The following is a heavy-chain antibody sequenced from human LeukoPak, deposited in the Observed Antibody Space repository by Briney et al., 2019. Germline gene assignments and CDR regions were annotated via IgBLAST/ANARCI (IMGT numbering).Heavy chain of an antibody. D-gene: IGHD6-19*01. V-gene: IGHV1-2*02. CDR1: GYTFTGYY. CDR3: ARRGTVPVEYLQY. J-gene: IGHJ1*01. CDR2: INPNSGGT. Sequence: ASVKVSCKASGYTFTGYYIHWVRQAPGQGLEWMGWINPNSGGTNYAQKFQGRVTITRDTSTSTVYMELSRLGSDDTAVYYCARRGTVPVEYLQYWGQGTLVTVSS.